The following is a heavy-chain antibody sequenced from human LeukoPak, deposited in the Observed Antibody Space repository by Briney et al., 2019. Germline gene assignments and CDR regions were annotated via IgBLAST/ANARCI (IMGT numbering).Heavy chain of an antibody. J-gene: IGHJ4*02. D-gene: IGHD1-26*01. CDR2: IIPILGIA. V-gene: IGHV1-69*04. CDR1: GYTFTGYY. Sequence: GASVKVSCKASGYTFTGYYMHWVRQAPGQGLEWMGRIIPILGIANYAQKFQGRVTITADKSTSTAYMELSSLRSEDTAVYYCARDEVGANGVDYWGQGTLVTVSS. CDR3: ARDEVGANGVDY.